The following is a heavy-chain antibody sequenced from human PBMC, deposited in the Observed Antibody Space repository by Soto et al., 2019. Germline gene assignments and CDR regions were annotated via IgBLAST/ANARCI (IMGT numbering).Heavy chain of an antibody. J-gene: IGHJ4*02. D-gene: IGHD6-19*01. V-gene: IGHV3-33*01. CDR2: IWYDGSNK. Sequence: QVQLVESGGGVVQPGRSLRLSCAASGFTFSSYGMHWVRQAPGKGLEWVAVIWYDGSNKYYADSVKGRFTISRDNSKNTLYLQMNSLRAEDTAVYYCARGATVAGTFDYWGQGTLVTVSS. CDR3: ARGATVAGTFDY. CDR1: GFTFSSYG.